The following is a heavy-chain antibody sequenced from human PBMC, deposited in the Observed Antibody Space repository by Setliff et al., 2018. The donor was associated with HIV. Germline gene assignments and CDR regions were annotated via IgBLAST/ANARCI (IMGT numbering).Heavy chain of an antibody. CDR3: SRGRTATAMAHDY. J-gene: IGHJ4*02. V-gene: IGHV4-59*11. D-gene: IGHD5-18*01. CDR1: GGSLGNHY. Sequence: SETLSLTCTVSGGSLGNHYWSWIRQPPGRGLEWLGYVYNTGHTSSNPSLESRFTMSLDTSKNQVSLKVKFVTAADTAIYYCSRGRTATAMAHDYWGQGIPVTVSS. CDR2: VYNTGHT.